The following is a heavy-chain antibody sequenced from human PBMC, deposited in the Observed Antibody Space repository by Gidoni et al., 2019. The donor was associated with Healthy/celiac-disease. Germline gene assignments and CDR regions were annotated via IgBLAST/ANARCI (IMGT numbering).Heavy chain of an antibody. D-gene: IGHD3-22*01. CDR2: SYYSGST. J-gene: IGHJ4*02. CDR1: GGSISSSRYY. Sequence: QLQLQESGPGLVKPSETLSLTCPVSGGSISSSRYYWGWIRQPPGKGLEWIGSSYYSGSTYYNPSLKSRVTISVDTSKNQFSLKLSSVTAADTAVYYCARNPYYYDSSGYYPPYYFDYWGQGTLVTVSS. V-gene: IGHV4-39*07. CDR3: ARNPYYYDSSGYYPPYYFDY.